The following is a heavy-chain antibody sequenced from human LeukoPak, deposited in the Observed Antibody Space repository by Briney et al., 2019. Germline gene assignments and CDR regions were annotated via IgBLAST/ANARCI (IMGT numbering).Heavy chain of an antibody. D-gene: IGHD1-7*01. CDR1: GFTFSSYA. Sequence: PGGSLRLSCAASGFTFSSYAMHWVRQAPGKGLEWVAVISYDGSNKFYADSVKGRFTISRDNSKNTLYLQMNSLRAEDTAVYYCAMILELDAPFDIWGQGTMVTVSS. CDR2: ISYDGSNK. J-gene: IGHJ3*02. V-gene: IGHV3-30-3*01. CDR3: AMILELDAPFDI.